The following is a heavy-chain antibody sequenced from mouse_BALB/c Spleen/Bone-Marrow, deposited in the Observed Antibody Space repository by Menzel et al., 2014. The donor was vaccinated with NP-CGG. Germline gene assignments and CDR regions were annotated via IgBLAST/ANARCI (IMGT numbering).Heavy chain of an antibody. CDR3: ASLYYYGNFAY. Sequence: EVMLVESGGGLVQPGGSLKLTCAASGFHFSRYWMSWVRQAPGKGLEWIGAINPDSSTINYTPSLKDKFIISRDNAKNXLYLQMSKVRSEDTALYYCASLYYYGNFAYWGQGTTLTVSA. D-gene: IGHD1-1*01. J-gene: IGHJ2*01. V-gene: IGHV4-1*02. CDR2: INPDSSTI. CDR1: GFHFSRYW.